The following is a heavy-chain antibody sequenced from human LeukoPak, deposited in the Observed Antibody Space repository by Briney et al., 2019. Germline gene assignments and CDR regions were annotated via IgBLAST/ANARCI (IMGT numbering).Heavy chain of an antibody. Sequence: WTSVKLSCAAEELTVSNDGIPRGRQAPCKRLEWVAVISYDGSNKYYADSVKGRFTISRDNSKNTLYLQMNSLRAEDTAVYYCAKDQGYDFLFDYWGQGTLVTVSS. CDR1: ELTVSNDG. D-gene: IGHD5-12*01. CDR3: AKDQGYDFLFDY. CDR2: ISYDGSNK. J-gene: IGHJ4*02. V-gene: IGHV3-30*18.